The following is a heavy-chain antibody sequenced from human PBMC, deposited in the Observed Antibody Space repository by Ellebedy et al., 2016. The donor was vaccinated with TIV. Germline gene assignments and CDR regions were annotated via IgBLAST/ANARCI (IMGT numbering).Heavy chain of an antibody. CDR3: ARDQITARLFAP. J-gene: IGHJ5*02. CDR1: GFTFSYYW. D-gene: IGHD6-6*01. CDR2: IKQDGIEA. V-gene: IGHV3-7*01. Sequence: PGGSLRLSCTASGFTFSYYWMTWVRQAPGKGLEWVANIKQDGIEAYYVDSVKGLFTISRDNAKNSLYRQVNSLKADDTAVYFCARDQITARLFAPWGQGTLVTVSS.